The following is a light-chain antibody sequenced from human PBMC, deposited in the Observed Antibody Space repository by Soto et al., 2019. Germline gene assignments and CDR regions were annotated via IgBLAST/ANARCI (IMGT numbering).Light chain of an antibody. CDR3: QQYGSSPWT. J-gene: IGKJ1*01. CDR1: QSVSSSY. Sequence: EIVLTQSPGTLSLSPGERATLSCRASQSVSSSYLAWYQQKPGQAPRLLIYGASSRATGIPDRFSGNGSGTDFPPTISRLEPEDFAVYYCQQYGSSPWTFGQGTKVEIK. V-gene: IGKV3-20*01. CDR2: GAS.